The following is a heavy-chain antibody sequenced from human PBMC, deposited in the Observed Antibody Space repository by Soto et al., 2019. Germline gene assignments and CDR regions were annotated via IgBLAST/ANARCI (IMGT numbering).Heavy chain of an antibody. J-gene: IGHJ6*02. CDR1: GFTLSDHY. D-gene: IGHD3-10*01. CDR3: VLEDWKSIYGSGSYDASYYYYGMDV. Sequence: PSETLSLSCAGSGFTLSDHYIDWVRQAPGKGLEWVANIKQDGSEKYYVDSVKGRFTISRDNAKNSLYPQMNSLRAEDTAVYYCVLEDWKSIYGSGSYDASYYYYGMDVWGQGTTVTVSS. V-gene: IGHV3-7*01. CDR2: IKQDGSEK.